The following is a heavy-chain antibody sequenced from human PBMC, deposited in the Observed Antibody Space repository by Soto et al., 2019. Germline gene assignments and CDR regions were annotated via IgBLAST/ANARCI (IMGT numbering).Heavy chain of an antibody. J-gene: IGHJ4*02. CDR3: AKRSGGFSEFDY. V-gene: IGHV3-23*01. CDR2: VDYTGSYT. CDR1: GFTFSGFA. Sequence: EVQLLESGGGLVQPGGSLRLSCAASGFTFSGFAMNWVRQPPGKGLEWVSSVDYTGSYTFYAASVKGRFTISRDNSKTIVYLELNRLRDEDTAVYYCAKRSGGFSEFDYWGQGTLVIVSS. D-gene: IGHD5-12*01.